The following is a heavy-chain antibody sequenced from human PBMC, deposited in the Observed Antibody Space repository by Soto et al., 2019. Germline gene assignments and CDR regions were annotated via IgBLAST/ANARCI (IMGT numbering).Heavy chain of an antibody. J-gene: IGHJ6*02. CDR1: GYTFSSYA. Sequence: QVQLVQSGAEVKKPGASVKVSCKASGYTFSSYAMHWVRQAPGKGLEWVAVISYDGSNKYYADSVKGRFTISRDNSKNTLYLQMNSLRAEDTAVYYCAREKIAAAGQSHYYYGMDVWGQGTTVTVSS. CDR3: AREKIAAAGQSHYYYGMDV. CDR2: ISYDGSNK. D-gene: IGHD6-13*01. V-gene: IGHV3-30-3*01.